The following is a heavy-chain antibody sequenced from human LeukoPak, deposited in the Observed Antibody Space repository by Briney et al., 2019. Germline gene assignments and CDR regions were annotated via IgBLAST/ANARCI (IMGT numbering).Heavy chain of an antibody. CDR1: GGSISSGGYY. CDR2: IYTSVST. D-gene: IGHD3-10*01. Sequence: KPSETLSLTCTVSGGSISSGGYYWSWIRQPAGKGLEGIGRIYTSVSTNYNPSLKSPVTISVDTPKNQFSQKLSPVTAAYTAVYYCARVSKVRGAPDYYFVYWGQGTLVTVSS. V-gene: IGHV4-61*02. J-gene: IGHJ4*02. CDR3: ARVSKVRGAPDYYFVY.